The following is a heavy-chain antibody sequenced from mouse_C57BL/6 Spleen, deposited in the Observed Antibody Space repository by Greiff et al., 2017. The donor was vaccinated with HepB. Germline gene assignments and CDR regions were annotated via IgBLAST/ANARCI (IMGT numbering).Heavy chain of an antibody. CDR3: ERSPKLYYYGSSYFDY. Sequence: QVQLQQPGAELVKPGASVKLSCKASGYTFTSYWMQWVKQRPGQGLEWIGEIDPSDSYTNYNQKFKGKATLTVDTSSSTAYMQLSSLTSEDSAVYYCERSPKLYYYGSSYFDYWGQGTTLTVSS. J-gene: IGHJ2*01. CDR2: IDPSDSYT. D-gene: IGHD1-1*01. V-gene: IGHV1-50*01. CDR1: GYTFTSYW.